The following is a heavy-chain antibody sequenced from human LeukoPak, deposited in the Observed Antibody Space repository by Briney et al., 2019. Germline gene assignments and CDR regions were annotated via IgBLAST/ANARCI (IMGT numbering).Heavy chain of an antibody. V-gene: IGHV3-23*01. CDR3: ARCTTGNTHYPIDY. D-gene: IGHD4-17*01. Sequence: GGSLRLSCAASGFTFSSYAMSWVRQAPGKGLDWVSAISGSGGSTYYADSVKGRFTTSRDNSKNTLYLQMNSLRAEDTAIYYCARCTTGNTHYPIDYWGQGTLVTVSS. J-gene: IGHJ4*02. CDR2: ISGSGGST. CDR1: GFTFSSYA.